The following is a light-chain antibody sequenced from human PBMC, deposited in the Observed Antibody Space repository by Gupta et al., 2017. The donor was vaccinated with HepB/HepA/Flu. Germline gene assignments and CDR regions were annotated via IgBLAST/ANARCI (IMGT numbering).Light chain of an antibody. J-gene: IGKJ2*01. CDR1: QSILYSPNNQNH. Sequence: DIVMTKSPDSLALSLGARVTINCKSSQSILYSPNNQNHLAWYQQKAGQPPKLLIYWASSRESGVPDRFSGSGSETDFTLTISSLQAEDVAVYYCQQYYSGPRTFGQGTNLEI. CDR2: WAS. V-gene: IGKV4-1*01. CDR3: QQYYSGPRT.